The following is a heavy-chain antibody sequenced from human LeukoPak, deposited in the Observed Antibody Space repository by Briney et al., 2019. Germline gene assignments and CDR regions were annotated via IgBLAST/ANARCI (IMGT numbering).Heavy chain of an antibody. D-gene: IGHD5-18*01. CDR2: ISGSGGST. CDR1: GFTFSSYA. Sequence: PGWALRLSCAASGFTFSSYAMTWVRQAPGKGLEWVSAISGSGGSTYYADSVKGRFTISRDNSKNTLYLQMNSLSAEDTAVYYCATPGGTAMVFDFDYWGQGTLVTVSS. J-gene: IGHJ4*02. V-gene: IGHV3-23*01. CDR3: ATPGGTAMVFDFDY.